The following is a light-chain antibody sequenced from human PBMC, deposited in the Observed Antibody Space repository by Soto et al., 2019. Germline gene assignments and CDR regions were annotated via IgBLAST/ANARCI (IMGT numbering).Light chain of an antibody. CDR3: QQYNSYPWT. CDR1: QSISSW. V-gene: IGKV1-5*01. J-gene: IGKJ1*01. Sequence: DIQMTQSPSTLSAYVGDRFTITCRASQSISSWLAWYQQKPGKAPNLLIYDAASLEAGVPSRFSGSGTGTEFTLTINSLQPTDFATYYCQQYNSYPWTFGQGTKVDIK. CDR2: DAA.